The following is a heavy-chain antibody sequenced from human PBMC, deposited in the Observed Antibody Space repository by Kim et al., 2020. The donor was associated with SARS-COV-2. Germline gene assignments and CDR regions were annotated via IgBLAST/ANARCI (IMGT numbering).Heavy chain of an antibody. V-gene: IGHV3-23*01. Sequence: GGSLRLSCAASGFTFSNYAMSWVRQAPGKGLEWVSAINGGGTNTYYADSVKGRFTISRDNSKSTLYLQMYSLRPEDTAVYYCAKISPYGGNSLWGQGTLVTVSS. CDR2: INGGGTNT. D-gene: IGHD4-17*01. J-gene: IGHJ4*02. CDR1: GFTFSNYA. CDR3: AKISPYGGNSL.